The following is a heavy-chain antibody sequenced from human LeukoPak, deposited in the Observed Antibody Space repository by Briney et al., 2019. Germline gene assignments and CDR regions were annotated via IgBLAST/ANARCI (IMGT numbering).Heavy chain of an antibody. CDR2: IRYDGSNK. J-gene: IGHJ6*02. Sequence: GGSLRLPCAASGFTFSSYGMHWVRQAPGKGLEWVAFIRYDGSNKYYADSVKGRFTISRDNSKNTLYLQMNSLRAEDTAVYYCAKSRHCSSTSCSLDYYGMDVWGQGTTVTVSS. V-gene: IGHV3-30*02. CDR3: AKSRHCSSTSCSLDYYGMDV. CDR1: GFTFSSYG. D-gene: IGHD2-2*01.